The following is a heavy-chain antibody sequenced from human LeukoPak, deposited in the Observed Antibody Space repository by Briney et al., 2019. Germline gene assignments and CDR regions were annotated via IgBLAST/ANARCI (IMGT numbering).Heavy chain of an antibody. V-gene: IGHV3-23*01. D-gene: IGHD2-15*01. J-gene: IGHJ3*02. Sequence: GGSLRLSCAASGFTFSSYAMSWVRQAPGKGLEWVSAISGSGGSTYYADSVKGRFTISRDNSKSTLYLQMNSLRAEDTAVYYCAKGCSGGSCYLGAFDIWGQGTMVTVSS. CDR2: ISGSGGST. CDR1: GFTFSSYA. CDR3: AKGCSGGSCYLGAFDI.